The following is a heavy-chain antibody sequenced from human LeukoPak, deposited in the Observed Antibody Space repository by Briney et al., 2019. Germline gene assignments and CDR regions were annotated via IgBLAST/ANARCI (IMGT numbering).Heavy chain of an antibody. Sequence: PGGSLRLSCAASGFTFSSYSMSWVRQAPGKGLEWVSSIGSSGVNTYYADSVKGRFTISRDNSKYTLYLQMDSLRDEDTAVYYCVKDRPTWPIDYWGQGTLVTVSS. CDR3: VKDRPTWPIDY. D-gene: IGHD5-12*01. J-gene: IGHJ4*02. V-gene: IGHV3-23*01. CDR1: GFTFSSYS. CDR2: IGSSGVNT.